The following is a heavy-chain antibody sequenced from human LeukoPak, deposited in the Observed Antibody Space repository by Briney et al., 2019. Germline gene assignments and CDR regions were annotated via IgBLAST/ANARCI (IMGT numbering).Heavy chain of an antibody. CDR1: GFTFSSYG. Sequence: GGSLRLSCAASGFTFSSYGMNWVRQAPGKGLEWVSSISSSSSYIYYADSVKGRFTISRDNAKNSLYLQMNSLRAEDTAVYYCARDGVGATRDYWGQGTLVTVSS. J-gene: IGHJ4*02. CDR3: ARDGVGATRDY. CDR2: ISSSSSYI. D-gene: IGHD1-26*01. V-gene: IGHV3-21*01.